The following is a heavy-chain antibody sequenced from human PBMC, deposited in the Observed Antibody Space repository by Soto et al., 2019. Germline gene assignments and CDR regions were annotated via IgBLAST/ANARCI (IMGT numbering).Heavy chain of an antibody. CDR1: GGSFSGYY. V-gene: IGHV4-34*01. CDR3: ARRAPALRYFDWGPSKKYWVDP. Sequence: SETLSLTCAGYGGSFSGYYWSWIRQPPGKGLEWIGEINHSGSTNYNPSLKSRVTVSVDTSKDQFSLKLSSVTAADTAVYYCARRAPALRYFDWGPSKKYWVDPWGQGTLVTVSA. J-gene: IGHJ5*02. D-gene: IGHD3-9*01. CDR2: INHSGST.